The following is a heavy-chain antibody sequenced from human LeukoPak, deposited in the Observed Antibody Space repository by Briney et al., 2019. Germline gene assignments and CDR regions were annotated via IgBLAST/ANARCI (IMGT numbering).Heavy chain of an antibody. CDR1: GGSISSYY. J-gene: IGHJ6*03. D-gene: IGHD3-3*01. CDR3: ARDSAYDFWSGPYYMDV. CDR2: IYYSGST. V-gene: IGHV4-59*01. Sequence: SETLSLTRTVSGGSISSYYWSWIRQPPGKGLEWIGYIYYSGSTNYNPSLKSRVTISVDTSKNQFSLKLSSVTAADTAVYYCARDSAYDFWSGPYYMDVWGKGTTVTVSS.